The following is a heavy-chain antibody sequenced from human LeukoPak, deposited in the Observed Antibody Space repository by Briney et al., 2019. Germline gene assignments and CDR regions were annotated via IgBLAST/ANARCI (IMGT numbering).Heavy chain of an antibody. CDR1: GGSISSSSYY. D-gene: IGHD3-22*01. CDR2: IYYSGST. Sequence: SETLSLICTVSGGSISSSSYYWGWIRQPPGKGLEWIGSIYYSGSTYYNPSLKSRVTISVDTSKNQFSLKLSSVTAADTAVYYCARHVGFTWDSSELDQNNWFDPWGQGTLVTVSS. J-gene: IGHJ5*02. CDR3: ARHVGFTWDSSELDQNNWFDP. V-gene: IGHV4-39*01.